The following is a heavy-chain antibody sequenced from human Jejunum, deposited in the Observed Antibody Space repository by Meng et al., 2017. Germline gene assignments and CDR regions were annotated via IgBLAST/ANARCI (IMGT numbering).Heavy chain of an antibody. D-gene: IGHD3-10*01. Sequence: GESLKISCGASGFRFGDYWMTWVRQAPGKGLEWVANRKRDGSEEYYEDSVRGRFSISRDNGENSLFLEMNSLRAHDTAVYYCVRDKMASGSYVYNCYSLDFWGQGTTVTVSS. CDR1: GFRFGDYW. CDR2: RKRDGSEE. CDR3: VRDKMASGSYVYNCYSLDF. V-gene: IGHV3-7*01. J-gene: IGHJ6*02.